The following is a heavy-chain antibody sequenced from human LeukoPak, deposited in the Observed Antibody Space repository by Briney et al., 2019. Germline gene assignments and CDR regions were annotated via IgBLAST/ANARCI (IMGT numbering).Heavy chain of an antibody. Sequence: GGSLRLSCAASGFTLSTSDMTCVRQAPGKGLEWVSTISEGGGTSYYYADCVKGRFTTSRENSKKTLYVQMNSLRAEDTAMYYFAKYFYASVSFDAWGEGTLVTVSS. CDR2: ISEGGGTS. J-gene: IGHJ5*02. CDR1: GFTLSTSD. D-gene: IGHD3-10*01. CDR3: AKYFYASVSFDA. V-gene: IGHV3-23*01.